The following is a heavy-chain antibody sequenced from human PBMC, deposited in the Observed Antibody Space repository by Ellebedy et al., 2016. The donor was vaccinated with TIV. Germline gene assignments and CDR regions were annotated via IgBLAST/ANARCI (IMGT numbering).Heavy chain of an antibody. V-gene: IGHV1-2*02. CDR3: ARVLRATSGMDV. Sequence: ASVKVSCKTSVYIFTAYYIHWVRQAPGQGLEWMGWINPDSGGTNFPQRFHGRVTMTRDTSVNTVYMELSRLQSDDTAVYYCARVLRATSGMDVWGQGTTVTVS. D-gene: IGHD4/OR15-4a*01. CDR1: VYIFTAYY. CDR2: INPDSGGT. J-gene: IGHJ6*02.